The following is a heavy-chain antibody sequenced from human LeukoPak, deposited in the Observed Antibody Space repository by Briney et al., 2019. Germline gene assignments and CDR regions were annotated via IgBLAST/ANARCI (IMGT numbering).Heavy chain of an antibody. Sequence: PSETLSLTCTVSGGSICDYYRSWIRQPPGKGLEWIGYINYSGNTNYNPSLKSRVTISVDTSKNQFSLRLTSVTAADTAVFYCAREGRQDYVYFDYWGQGSLVTVSS. CDR2: INYSGNT. CDR1: GGSICDYY. D-gene: IGHD4-17*01. V-gene: IGHV4-59*01. CDR3: AREGRQDYVYFDY. J-gene: IGHJ4*02.